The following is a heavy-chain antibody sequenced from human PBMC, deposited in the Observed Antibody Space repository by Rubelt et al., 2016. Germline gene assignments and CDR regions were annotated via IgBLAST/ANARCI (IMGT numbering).Heavy chain of an antibody. V-gene: IGHV1-46*01. CDR2: INPSGCST. D-gene: IGHD3-10*01. CDR1: GYTFTSYY. CDR3: ARVGFYYDSGSYVD. Sequence: QVQLVQSGAEVKKPGASVKVSCKAPGYTFTSYYMHWVRQAPGQGLEWMGIINPSGCSTTYAKKFQGRVTMTRDTSTSTVYMDLSSLRCEDTAVYYCARVGFYYDSGSYVDWGQGTLVTVSS. J-gene: IGHJ4*02.